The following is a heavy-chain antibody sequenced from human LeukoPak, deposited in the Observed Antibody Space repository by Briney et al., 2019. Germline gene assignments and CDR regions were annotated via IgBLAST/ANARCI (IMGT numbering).Heavy chain of an antibody. D-gene: IGHD1-26*01. CDR3: ARDPYSGNYGTYYYYYMDV. V-gene: IGHV3-21*01. CDR2: ITSSGTYT. CDR1: GSTFSNYN. Sequence: GGSLRLSCADPGSTFSNYNMNWVRQAPGKAMEWVSSITSSGTYTFYADSVKGRFTISRDNAKNSLYLQMDSLGPEDTAVYYCARDPYSGNYGTYYYYYMDVWGKGTTVTISS. J-gene: IGHJ6*03.